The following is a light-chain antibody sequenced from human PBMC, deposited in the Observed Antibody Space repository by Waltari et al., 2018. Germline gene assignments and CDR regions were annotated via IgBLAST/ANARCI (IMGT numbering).Light chain of an antibody. CDR2: RAS. V-gene: IGKV1-NL1*01. J-gene: IGKJ4*02. CDR1: QAIRNS. CDR3: QQYAATPLT. Sequence: CRASQAIRNSLAWYQQKPGKAPKVLLYRASTLESGVPSRFSGSGTGTDYTLTISSLQPEDFATYYCQQYAATPLTFGGGTKVEIK.